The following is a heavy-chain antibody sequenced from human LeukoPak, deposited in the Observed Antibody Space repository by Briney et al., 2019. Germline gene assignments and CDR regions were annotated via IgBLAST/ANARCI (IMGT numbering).Heavy chain of an antibody. CDR1: GFTFRSYW. CDR3: ARASRYSSGWYEFDY. J-gene: IGHJ4*02. D-gene: IGHD6-19*01. Sequence: GGSLRLSCEASGFTFRSYWMSWVRQAPGKGLEWVANIKQDGSEKYYVDSVKGRFTISRDNAKNSLYLQMNSLRAEDTAVYYCARASRYSSGWYEFDYWGQGTLVTVSS. V-gene: IGHV3-7*01. CDR2: IKQDGSEK.